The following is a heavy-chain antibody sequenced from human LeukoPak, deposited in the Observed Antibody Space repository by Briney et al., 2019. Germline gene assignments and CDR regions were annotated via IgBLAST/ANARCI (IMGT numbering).Heavy chain of an antibody. J-gene: IGHJ1*01. Sequence: SETLSLTCTVSGGSISSYYWSWIRQPPGKGLEWIGYIYYSGSTNYNPSLKSRVTISVDTSKNQFSLKLSPVTAADTAVYYCARSRYSGYDFAEYFQHWGQGTLVTVSS. D-gene: IGHD5-12*01. CDR3: ARSRYSGYDFAEYFQH. CDR1: GGSISSYY. V-gene: IGHV4-59*01. CDR2: IYYSGST.